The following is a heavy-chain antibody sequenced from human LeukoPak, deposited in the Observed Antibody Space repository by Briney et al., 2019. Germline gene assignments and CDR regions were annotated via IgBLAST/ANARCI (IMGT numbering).Heavy chain of an antibody. CDR1: GFTFSSYS. Sequence: TGGSLRLSCAASGFTFSSYSMNWVRQAPGKGLEWVSSISSSSSYIYYADSVKGRFTISRDNAKNSLYLQMNSLRAEDTAVYYCARRAVAGTRGSDYWGQGTLVTVSS. CDR3: ARRAVAGTRGSDY. CDR2: ISSSSSYI. V-gene: IGHV3-21*01. D-gene: IGHD6-19*01. J-gene: IGHJ4*02.